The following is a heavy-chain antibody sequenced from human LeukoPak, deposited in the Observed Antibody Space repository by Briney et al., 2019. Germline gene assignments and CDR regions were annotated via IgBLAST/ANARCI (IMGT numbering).Heavy chain of an antibody. D-gene: IGHD1-26*01. CDR2: ISGNGVTT. J-gene: IGHJ4*02. CDR1: GFTFDRFG. Sequence: GGSLRLSCVVSGFTFDRFGLSWVRQAPGKGLEWVSAISGNGVTTFYADSVKGRFTISRDNSKNILYLQMNSLRAEDTAIYYCAKNAITIVTYINHQFDYWGQGTLVTVSS. CDR3: AKNAITIVTYINHQFDY. V-gene: IGHV3-23*01.